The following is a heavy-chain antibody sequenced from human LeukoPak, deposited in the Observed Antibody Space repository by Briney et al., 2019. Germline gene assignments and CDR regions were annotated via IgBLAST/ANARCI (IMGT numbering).Heavy chain of an antibody. J-gene: IGHJ6*03. CDR1: GFIFSNFG. CDR2: IKQDGSEK. D-gene: IGHD6-19*01. CDR3: ARVRSSGWREYYYYYYYMDV. Sequence: GGSLRLSCAATGFIFSNFGMSWVRQAPGKGLEWVANIKQDGSEKYYVDSVKGRFTISRDNAKNSLYLQMDSLRAEDTAVYYCARVRSSGWREYYYYYYYMDVWGKGTTVTVSS. V-gene: IGHV3-7*01.